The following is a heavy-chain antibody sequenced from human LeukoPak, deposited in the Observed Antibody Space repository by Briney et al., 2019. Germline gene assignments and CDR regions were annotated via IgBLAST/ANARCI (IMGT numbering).Heavy chain of an antibody. J-gene: IGHJ4*02. Sequence: SSETLSLTCTVSGGSISSSTYYWGWIRQPPGKGLEWIGSITYSGSTYYNPSLKSRVTISVDTSKNQFSLKLISVTAEDTAVYYCARETRGVPGAIAAVKGFDYWGQGTLVTVSS. CDR1: GGSISSSTYY. CDR3: ARETRGVPGAIAAVKGFDY. D-gene: IGHD6-13*01. CDR2: ITYSGST. V-gene: IGHV4-39*07.